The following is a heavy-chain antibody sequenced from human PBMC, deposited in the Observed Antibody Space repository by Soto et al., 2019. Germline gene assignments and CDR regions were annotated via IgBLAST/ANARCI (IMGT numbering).Heavy chain of an antibody. CDR1: GGSISIYY. D-gene: IGHD3-22*01. Sequence: PSETLSVTSTVSGGSISIYYWSWIGQPPGKGLDLIGYIYYSGSTNYNPSLKSRVTMSVDTSKNQFSLKLSSVTAADTAVYYCAGLRGPRRYNYDTTGNWAFDYWGQGTMVTVSS. V-gene: IGHV4-59*01. CDR2: IYYSGST. CDR3: AGLRGPRRYNYDTTGNWAFDY. J-gene: IGHJ4*02.